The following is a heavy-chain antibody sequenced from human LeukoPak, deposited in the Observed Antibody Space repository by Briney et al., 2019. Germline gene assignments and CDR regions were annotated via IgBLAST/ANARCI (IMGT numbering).Heavy chain of an antibody. J-gene: IGHJ6*02. D-gene: IGHD6-19*01. CDR1: GFTFSSYA. V-gene: IGHV3-30-3*01. Sequence: PGRSLRLSCAASGFTFSSYAMHWVRQAPGKGLEWVAGISYDGSNKYYADSVKGRFTISRDNSKNTLYLQMNSLRAEDTAVYYCARGVGSASYYYYGMDVWGQGTTVTVSS. CDR3: ARGVGSASYYYYGMDV. CDR2: ISYDGSNK.